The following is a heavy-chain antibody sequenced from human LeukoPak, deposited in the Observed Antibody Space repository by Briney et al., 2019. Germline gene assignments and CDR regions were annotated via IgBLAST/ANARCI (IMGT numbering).Heavy chain of an antibody. J-gene: IGHJ4*02. CDR1: GYTFTSHS. Sequence: GASVKVSCKSSGYTFTSHSISWLRQAPGQGLEWMGWISAYSGNTHYAQKFQGRVTMTTETSTSTAYMELRSLISDDTVVYYCARGSSSFDYWGQGTLVTVSS. V-gene: IGHV1-18*01. CDR3: ARGSSSFDY. D-gene: IGHD2-2*01. CDR2: ISAYSGNT.